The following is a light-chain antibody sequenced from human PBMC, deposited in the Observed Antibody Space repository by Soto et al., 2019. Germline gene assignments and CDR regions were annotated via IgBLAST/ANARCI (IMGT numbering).Light chain of an antibody. CDR2: DVS. CDR1: SSDVGGYNY. CDR3: SSYSSSNTL. J-gene: IGLJ2*01. V-gene: IGLV2-14*01. Sequence: ALTQPASVSGSPGQSITISCTGSSSDVGGYNYVSWYQQHPGKAPKLIIYDVSNRPSGVSNRFSGSKSANTASLTISGLQAEDEADYYCSSYSSSNTLFGGGTKVTVL.